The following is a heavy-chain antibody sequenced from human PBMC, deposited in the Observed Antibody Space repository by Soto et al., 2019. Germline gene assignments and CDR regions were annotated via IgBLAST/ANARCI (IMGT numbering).Heavy chain of an antibody. V-gene: IGHV3-7*03. Sequence: EVQLVESGGGLVQPGESLRLSCAASGFTFSNSWMSWVRQAPGKGLEWVANIKEDGSEKDYVDPVKGRFTITRYNAKNSLYLQMTNLRAVDTAVYFCTRTRFGMDVWGQGTTVTVS. J-gene: IGHJ6*01. CDR1: GFTFSNSW. CDR3: TRTRFGMDV. CDR2: IKEDGSEK.